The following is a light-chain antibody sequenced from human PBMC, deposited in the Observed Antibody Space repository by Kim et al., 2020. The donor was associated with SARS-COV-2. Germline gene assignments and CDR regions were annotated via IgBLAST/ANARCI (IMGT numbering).Light chain of an antibody. Sequence: SPCSGSSSNAARHFVNWYQHLPGTAPKVFIYNDNQRPSGLPDRFSGSRSGTSASLAISGLQSEDEADYYCATWDVSLNGWVFGGGTKVTVL. CDR2: NDN. V-gene: IGLV1-44*01. J-gene: IGLJ3*02. CDR1: SSNAARHF. CDR3: ATWDVSLNGWV.